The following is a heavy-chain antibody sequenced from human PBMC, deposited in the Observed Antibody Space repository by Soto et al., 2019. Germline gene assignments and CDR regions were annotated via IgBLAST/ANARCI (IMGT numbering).Heavy chain of an antibody. V-gene: IGHV1-69*01. CDR3: ARAMLTYYYDSSGYYPWSLDY. Sequence: QVPLVQSGAEVKKPGSSVKVSCKASGGTFSSYAISWVRQAPGQGLEWMGGIIPIFGTANYAQKFQGRVTITADESTSTAYMELSSLRSEDTAVYYCARAMLTYYYDSSGYYPWSLDYWGQGTLVTVSS. D-gene: IGHD3-22*01. CDR2: IIPIFGTA. J-gene: IGHJ4*02. CDR1: GGTFSSYA.